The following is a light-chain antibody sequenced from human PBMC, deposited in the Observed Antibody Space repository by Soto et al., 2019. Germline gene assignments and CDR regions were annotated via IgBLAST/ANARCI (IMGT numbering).Light chain of an antibody. CDR1: QSVSSN. V-gene: IGKV3-11*01. CDR3: QQRSNWPFT. Sequence: EIVMTQSPATLSVSPGERATLSCRASQSVSSNLAWYQQKPGQAPRLLIYDTSNRATGIPARFSGSGSGTDFTLTISGLQPDDFAVYFCQQRSNWPFTFGPGTTVDFK. CDR2: DTS. J-gene: IGKJ3*01.